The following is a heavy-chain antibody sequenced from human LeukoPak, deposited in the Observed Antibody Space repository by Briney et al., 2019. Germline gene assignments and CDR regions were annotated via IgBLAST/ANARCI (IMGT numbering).Heavy chain of an antibody. V-gene: IGHV3-7*01. J-gene: IGHJ4*01. CDR2: IKQDGSEK. CDR3: ARLRYADY. D-gene: IGHD2-2*01. CDR1: GFTFSSSW. Sequence: GGSLRLSRAASGFTFSSSWMTWVRQAPGKGLEWVANIKQDGSEKNYVDSVKGRFTISRDNAKNSLYLQMNSLRAEDTAIYYCARLRYADYWGHGTLVTVSS.